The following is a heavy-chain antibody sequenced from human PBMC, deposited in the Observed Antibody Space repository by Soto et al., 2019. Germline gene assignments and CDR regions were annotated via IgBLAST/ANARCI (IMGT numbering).Heavy chain of an antibody. Sequence: PSETLSLTCTVSGGSISSGDYYWSWLRQPPGKGLEWIGYIYYSGSTYYNPSLKSRVTISADTSKNQFSLKLSSVTAADTAMYYCARYPGVGYFDYWGQGTSVTVSS. CDR2: IYYSGST. J-gene: IGHJ4*02. CDR3: ARYPGVGYFDY. CDR1: GGSISSGDYY. V-gene: IGHV4-30-4*01. D-gene: IGHD3-3*01.